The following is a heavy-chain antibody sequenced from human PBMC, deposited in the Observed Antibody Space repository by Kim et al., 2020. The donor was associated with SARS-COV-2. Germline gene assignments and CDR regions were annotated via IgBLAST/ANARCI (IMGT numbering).Heavy chain of an antibody. Sequence: ASVKVSCKASGYTFTSYGISWVRLAPGQGLEWLGWVGAYNGDTNYAQNLQGRVTLTTDTSTSTAFLELRSLRSDDTAVYFCARDRGYGDDTFDYWGQGTLVTVSS. J-gene: IGHJ4*02. CDR3: ARDRGYGDDTFDY. CDR2: VGAYNGDT. V-gene: IGHV1-18*01. D-gene: IGHD4-17*01. CDR1: GYTFTSYG.